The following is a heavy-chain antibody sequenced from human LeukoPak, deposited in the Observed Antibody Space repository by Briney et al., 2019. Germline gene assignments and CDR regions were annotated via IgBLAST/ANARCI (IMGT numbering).Heavy chain of an antibody. CDR1: GFAFTSYS. CDR2: ISTTTTTT. V-gene: IGHV3-48*01. D-gene: IGHD2-15*01. Sequence: GGSLRLSCTASGFAFTSYSMNWVRQAPGKGLEWISYISTTTTTTYYADSVKGRFIISRDDARNSLYLQMNSLRAEDTAVYYCARDRAAPTWYFDLWGRGTLVTVSS. CDR3: ARDRAAPTWYFDL. J-gene: IGHJ2*01.